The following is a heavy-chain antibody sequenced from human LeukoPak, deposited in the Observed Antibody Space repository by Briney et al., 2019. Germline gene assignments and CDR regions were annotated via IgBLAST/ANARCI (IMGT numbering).Heavy chain of an antibody. CDR2: VNRDGSET. D-gene: IGHD3-10*01. V-gene: IGHV3-7*03. CDR1: GFALSSHW. J-gene: IGHJ3*02. CDR3: ARVLLWFGERAFDI. Sequence: PGGSLRLSCAASGFALSSHWMTWVRQVPGRGPEWVANVNRDGSETYYLDSVKGRFTISRDNAKNSLYLQMNSLRAEDTAVYYCARVLLWFGERAFDIWGQGTMVTVSS.